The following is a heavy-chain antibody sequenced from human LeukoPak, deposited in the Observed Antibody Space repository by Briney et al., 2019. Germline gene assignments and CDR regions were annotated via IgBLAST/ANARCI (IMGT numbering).Heavy chain of an antibody. D-gene: IGHD5-12*01. CDR2: IGGGGGST. J-gene: IGHJ6*02. Sequence: GGSLRLSCAASGFTFSSYGMSWVRQAPGKGLEWVSTIGGGGGSTYHADSVKGRFTISRDDSKNTLYLQMNSLRAEDTAVYYCAKKISGYDYNYYYGMDVWGQGTTVTVSS. V-gene: IGHV3-23*01. CDR1: GFTFSSYG. CDR3: AKKISGYDYNYYYGMDV.